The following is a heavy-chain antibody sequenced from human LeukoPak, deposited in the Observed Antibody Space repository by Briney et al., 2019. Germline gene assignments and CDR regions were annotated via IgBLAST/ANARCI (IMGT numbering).Heavy chain of an antibody. D-gene: IGHD6-19*01. CDR2: ITTYNGNT. V-gene: IGHV1-18*01. Sequence: GSLNVSCKASGYTFTRFAISWVRQAPGQGLEWMVWITTYNGNTNYARKLQGRVTMTTDTSSSRVYMDLRSLRSDDTAVYYCARDRAGSAWYTTFDYWGQGTLVTVSS. J-gene: IGHJ4*02. CDR1: GYTFTRFA. CDR3: ARDRAGSAWYTTFDY.